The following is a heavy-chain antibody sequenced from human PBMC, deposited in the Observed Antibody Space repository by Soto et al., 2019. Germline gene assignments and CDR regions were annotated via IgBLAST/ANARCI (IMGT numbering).Heavy chain of an antibody. J-gene: IGHJ2*01. Sequence: QLPLQESGPGLVKPSETLSLTCTVSGGSISSSSYYWGWIRQPPGKGLEWIGSIYYSGSTYYNPSLKRRVTISVDTSKNQFSLKLSSVTAADTAVYYCARSPAGGSYYFWYFDLWGRGTLVTVSS. V-gene: IGHV4-39*01. D-gene: IGHD1-26*01. CDR1: GGSISSSSYY. CDR2: IYYSGST. CDR3: ARSPAGGSYYFWYFDL.